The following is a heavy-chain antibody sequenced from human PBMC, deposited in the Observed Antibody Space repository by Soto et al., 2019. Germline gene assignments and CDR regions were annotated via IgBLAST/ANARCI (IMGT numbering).Heavy chain of an antibody. V-gene: IGHV1-2*04. Sequence: ASVKVSCKASGYTFTGYYMYWVRQAPGQGLEWMGWINPNSGGTNYAQKFQGWVTMTRDTSISTAYMELSRLRSDDTAVYYCARAGGYYYDSSGYPTGHFDYWGQGTLVTVSS. CDR1: GYTFTGYY. CDR3: ARAGGYYYDSSGYPTGHFDY. D-gene: IGHD3-22*01. CDR2: INPNSGGT. J-gene: IGHJ4*02.